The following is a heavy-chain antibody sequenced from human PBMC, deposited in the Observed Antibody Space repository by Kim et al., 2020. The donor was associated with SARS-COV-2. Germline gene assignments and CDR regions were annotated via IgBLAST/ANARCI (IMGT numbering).Heavy chain of an antibody. D-gene: IGHD1-1*01. CDR1: GGSFSGYY. V-gene: IGHV4-34*01. CDR3: ASGPRGLARGAFDI. Sequence: SETLSLTCAVYGGSFSGYYWSWIRQPPGKGLEWIGEINHSGSTNYNPSLKSRVTISVDTSKNQFSLKLSSVTAEDTAVYYCASGPRGLARGAFDIWGQGT. J-gene: IGHJ3*02. CDR2: INHSGST.